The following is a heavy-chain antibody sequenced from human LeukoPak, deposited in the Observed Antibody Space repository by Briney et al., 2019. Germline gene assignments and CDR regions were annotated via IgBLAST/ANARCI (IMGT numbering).Heavy chain of an antibody. CDR2: IIPIFGTA. CDR1: GGTFSSYA. J-gene: IGHJ4*02. V-gene: IGHV1-69*01. CDR3: ARGGFLEWPFDY. D-gene: IGHD3-3*01. Sequence: EASVKVSCKASGGTFSSYAISWVRQAPGQGLEWMGGIIPIFGTANYAQKFQGRVTITADESTSTAYMELSSLRSEDTAVYYCARGGFLEWPFDYWGQGTLVTVSS.